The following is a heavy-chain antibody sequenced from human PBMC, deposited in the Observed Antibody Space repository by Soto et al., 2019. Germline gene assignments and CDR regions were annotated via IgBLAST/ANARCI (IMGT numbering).Heavy chain of an antibody. CDR2: ISNSGST. Sequence: QVQLQESGPGLVKPSQTLSLTCTVSGASISSGSYYWSWIRQLPGKGLEWIGYISNSGSTYYNPSLKSRVTLSVDTSKNQFSLRVSSVTAADKAVYYCASEVYSNHVYWGQGTLVTVSS. CDR3: ASEVYSNHVY. D-gene: IGHD4-4*01. CDR1: GASISSGSYY. J-gene: IGHJ4*02. V-gene: IGHV4-31*03.